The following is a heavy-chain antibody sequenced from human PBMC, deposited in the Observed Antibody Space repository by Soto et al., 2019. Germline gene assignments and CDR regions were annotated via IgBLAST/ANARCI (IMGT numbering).Heavy chain of an antibody. CDR3: ARLPSYGYSAH. D-gene: IGHD4-17*01. CDR1: GGSISSGGYS. V-gene: IGHV4-30-2*01. Sequence: SETLSLTCAVAGGSISSGGYSWGWIRQPTGKGLEWIGYIYHSGSTYYNPSLKSRVTISVDRSKNQFSLKLSSVTAAVTAVYYCARLPSYGYSAHWGQGTLVTVSS. J-gene: IGHJ4*02. CDR2: IYHSGST.